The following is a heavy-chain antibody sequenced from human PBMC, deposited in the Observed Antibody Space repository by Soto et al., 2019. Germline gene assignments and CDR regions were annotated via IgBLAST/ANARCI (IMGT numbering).Heavy chain of an antibody. CDR3: AACGNSNYGGAFDI. CDR2: IYYSGST. D-gene: IGHD4-17*01. J-gene: IGHJ3*02. Sequence: SETLSLTCTVSGGSISSGGYFWSWIRQRPGKGLEWIGYIYYSGSTDYNPSLRSRVTISLDTSKKQFSLKLNSVTAADTAVYYCAACGNSNYGGAFDIWGQRQMVTV. CDR1: GGSISSGGYF. V-gene: IGHV4-31*03.